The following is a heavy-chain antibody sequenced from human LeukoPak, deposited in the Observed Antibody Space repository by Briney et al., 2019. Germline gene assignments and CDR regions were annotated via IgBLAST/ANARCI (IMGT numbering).Heavy chain of an antibody. J-gene: IGHJ1*01. CDR2: INHSGST. Sequence: SETLSLTCAVYGGSFSGYYWSWIRQPPGKGLEWIGEINHSGSTNYNPSLKSRVTISVDTSKNQFSLKLSSVTAADTAAYYCARVYCGGDCSTFQHWGQGTLVTVSS. V-gene: IGHV4-34*01. CDR1: GGSFSGYY. D-gene: IGHD2-21*02. CDR3: ARVYCGGDCSTFQH.